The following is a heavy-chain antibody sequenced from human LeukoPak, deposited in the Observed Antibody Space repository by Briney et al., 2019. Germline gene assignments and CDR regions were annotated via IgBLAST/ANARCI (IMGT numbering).Heavy chain of an antibody. J-gene: IGHJ3*02. CDR3: ARVDYGGNFDDAFDI. CDR1: GGTFSSYA. D-gene: IGHD4-23*01. V-gene: IGHV1-69*13. Sequence: SVKVSCKASGGTFSSYAISWVRQAPGQGLEWMGGIIPIFGTANYAQKFQGRVTITADESTSTAYMELSSLRSEDTAVYYCARVDYGGNFDDAFDIWGQGTMVTVSS. CDR2: IIPIFGTA.